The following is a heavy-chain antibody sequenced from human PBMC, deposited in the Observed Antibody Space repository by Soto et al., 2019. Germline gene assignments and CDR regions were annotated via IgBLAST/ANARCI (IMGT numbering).Heavy chain of an antibody. CDR2: IYYSGST. V-gene: IGHV4-39*01. CDR3: ARTRAVWFDP. CDR1: GGSISSSSYY. D-gene: IGHD6-19*01. J-gene: IGHJ5*02. Sequence: QLQLQESGPGLVKPSETLSLTCTVSGGSISSSSYYWGWIRQPPGKGLEWIGSIYYSGSTYYNPSPXSXAXIXXDTSRDQCSLKLSSVTAADTAVYYCARTRAVWFDPWGQGTLVTVSS.